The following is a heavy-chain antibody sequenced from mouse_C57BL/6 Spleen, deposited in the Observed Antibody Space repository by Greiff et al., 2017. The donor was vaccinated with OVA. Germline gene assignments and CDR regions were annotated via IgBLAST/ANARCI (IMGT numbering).Heavy chain of an antibody. CDR3: ERHTWDWFAY. D-gene: IGHD4-1*01. J-gene: IGHJ3*01. CDR2: ISSGGSYT. Sequence: EVKLVESGGDLVKPGGSLKLSCAASGFTFSSYGMSWVRQTPDKRLEWVATISSGGSYTYYPDSVKGRFTISRDNAKNTLYLQMSSLKSEDTAMYYCERHTWDWFAYWGQGTLVTVSA. V-gene: IGHV5-6*02. CDR1: GFTFSSYG.